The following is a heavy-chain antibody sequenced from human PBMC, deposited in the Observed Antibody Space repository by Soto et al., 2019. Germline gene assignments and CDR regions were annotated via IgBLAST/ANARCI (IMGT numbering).Heavy chain of an antibody. CDR2: ISGSGGST. V-gene: IGHV3-23*01. D-gene: IGHD6-13*01. CDR3: ARDRLKGYSSSWYKDY. CDR1: GFTFSSYA. J-gene: IGHJ4*02. Sequence: SGGSLRLSCAASGFTFSSYAMSWVRQAPGKGLEWVSGISGSGGSTYYADSVKGRFTISRDNSKNTLYLQMNSLRADDTAVYYCARDRLKGYSSSWYKDYWGQGTLVTVSS.